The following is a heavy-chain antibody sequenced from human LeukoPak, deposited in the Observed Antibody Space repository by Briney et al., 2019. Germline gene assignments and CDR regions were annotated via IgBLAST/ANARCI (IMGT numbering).Heavy chain of an antibody. CDR3: AIDPYRRGYSGYDKYNWFDP. Sequence: PGRYLILSCAAPGFTFSSYGLHLDRQAPGKGLEWGAVIWYHGSNKYEADSVKGRFTISRDNSKNTLYLQMNSLRAEYTAVYYWAIDPYRRGYSGYDKYNWFDPWGQGTLVTVSS. CDR2: IWYHGSNK. D-gene: IGHD5-12*01. J-gene: IGHJ5*02. V-gene: IGHV3-33*01. CDR1: GFTFSSYG.